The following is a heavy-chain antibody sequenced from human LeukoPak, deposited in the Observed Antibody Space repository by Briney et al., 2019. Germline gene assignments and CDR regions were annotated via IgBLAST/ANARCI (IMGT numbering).Heavy chain of an antibody. D-gene: IGHD3-22*01. V-gene: IGHV3-30*02. Sequence: GGSLRLSSAASGFTFSSYGMHWVREAPGKGLEWVAFIRYDGSNKYYADSVKGRFTISRDNSKNTLYLQMNSLRAEDTAVYYCARDLGQYYDTSDNWFDPWGQGTLVTVSS. CDR2: IRYDGSNK. CDR3: ARDLGQYYDTSDNWFDP. J-gene: IGHJ5*02. CDR1: GFTFSSYG.